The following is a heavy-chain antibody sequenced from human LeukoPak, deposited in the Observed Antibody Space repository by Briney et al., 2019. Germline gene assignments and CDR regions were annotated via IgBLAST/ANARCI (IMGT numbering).Heavy chain of an antibody. CDR3: AKDDGVGGIVVVDYYYGMDV. J-gene: IGHJ6*02. D-gene: IGHD2-2*01. CDR1: GFTFSSYG. V-gene: IGHV3-30*18. CDR2: ISYDGSNK. Sequence: GGSLRLSCAASGFTFSSYGMHWVRQAPGKGLEWVAVISYDGSNKYYADSVKGRFTISRDNSKNTLYLQMNSLRAEDTAVYYCAKDDGVGGIVVVDYYYGMDVWGQGTTVTVSS.